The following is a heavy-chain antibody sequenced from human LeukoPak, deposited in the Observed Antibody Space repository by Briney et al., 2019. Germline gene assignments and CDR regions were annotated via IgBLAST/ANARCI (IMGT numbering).Heavy chain of an antibody. D-gene: IGHD1-1*01. V-gene: IGHV3-74*01. CDR2: INSDGSST. CDR1: GFTFSNYW. Sequence: GGSLRLSCAASGFTFSNYWMHWVRQAPGKGLEWVSRINSDGSSTIYADSVKGRFTISRDNAKNTLYLQMNSLRAEDTAVYYCARGGGGLNWNDEDGRIDYWGQGTLVTVSS. CDR3: ARGGGGLNWNDEDGRIDY. J-gene: IGHJ4*02.